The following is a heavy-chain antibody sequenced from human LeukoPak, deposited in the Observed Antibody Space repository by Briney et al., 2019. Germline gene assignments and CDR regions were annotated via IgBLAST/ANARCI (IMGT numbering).Heavy chain of an antibody. CDR3: AKASRPYSSSWYDYYGMDV. CDR2: ISWNSGSI. D-gene: IGHD6-13*01. V-gene: IGHV3-9*01. J-gene: IGHJ6*02. Sequence: PGRSLRLSCAASGFTFYDYAMHWVRQAPGKGLEWVSGISWNSGSIGYADSVKGRFTISRDNAKNSLYLQMNSLRAEDTALYYCAKASRPYSSSWYDYYGMDVWGQGTTVTVSS. CDR1: GFTFYDYA.